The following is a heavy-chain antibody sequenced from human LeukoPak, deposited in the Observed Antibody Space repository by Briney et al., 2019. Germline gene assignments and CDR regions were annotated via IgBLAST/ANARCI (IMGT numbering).Heavy chain of an antibody. CDR2: INHSGST. V-gene: IGHV4-34*01. CDR1: GGSFSGYY. D-gene: IGHD1-26*01. Sequence: SETLSLTCAVYGGSFSGYYWSWIRQPPGKGLELIGEINHSGSTNYNPSLKSRATISVDTSKNQFSLKLSSVTAADTAVYYCARGLTKRGAPFWGQGTLVTVSS. J-gene: IGHJ4*02. CDR3: ARGLTKRGAPF.